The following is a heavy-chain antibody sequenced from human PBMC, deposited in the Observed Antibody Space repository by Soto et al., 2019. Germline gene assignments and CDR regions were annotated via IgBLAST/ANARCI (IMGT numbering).Heavy chain of an antibody. CDR3: GIDRLYNWNEPLCS. D-gene: IGHD1-20*01. V-gene: IGHV3-30*03. CDR1: GLTFNNHG. Sequence: QVQLVESGGGVVQPGRSLRLSCAASGLTFNNHGMHWVRQAPGKGLEWVAHISFDGSSEHYADSVKGRFTISRDNPKNTVLMQLNTPRPEYKAFYFCGIDRLYNWNEPLCSWCQGTLGSVSS. CDR2: ISFDGSSE. J-gene: IGHJ4*02.